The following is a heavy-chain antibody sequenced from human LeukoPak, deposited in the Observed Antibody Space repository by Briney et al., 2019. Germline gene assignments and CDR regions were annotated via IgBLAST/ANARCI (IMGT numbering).Heavy chain of an antibody. CDR3: ARDQEWLARGPFDY. Sequence: GASVKVSCKASGYTFTRYGITWVRQAPGQGLEWMGRISAYNGNTNYAQKLQGRVTMTTDTSTSTAYMELKSLRSDDTAMYYCARDQEWLARGPFDYWGQGTLVTVSS. CDR2: ISAYNGNT. V-gene: IGHV1-18*01. J-gene: IGHJ4*02. D-gene: IGHD6-19*01. CDR1: GYTFTRYG.